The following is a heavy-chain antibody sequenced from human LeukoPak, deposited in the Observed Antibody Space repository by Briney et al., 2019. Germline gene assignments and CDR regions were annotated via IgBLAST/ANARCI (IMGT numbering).Heavy chain of an antibody. CDR3: AKQWVDC. J-gene: IGHJ4*02. Sequence: GGSLRLSCAASGFPFSNYAMSWVRQAPGKGLEWVSSISESGDKTDYADSVRGRFTISRDNSQNTLYLQMNSLRVEDTALYYCAKQWVDCWGQGTLVTVSS. CDR2: ISESGDKT. V-gene: IGHV3-23*01. CDR1: GFPFSNYA. D-gene: IGHD1-26*01.